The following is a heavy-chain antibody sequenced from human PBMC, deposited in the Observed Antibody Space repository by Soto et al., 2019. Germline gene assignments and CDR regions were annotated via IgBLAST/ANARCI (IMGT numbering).Heavy chain of an antibody. CDR2: ISSSSSNI. V-gene: IGHV3-21*01. D-gene: IGHD2-2*01. J-gene: IGHJ6*02. CDR3: ASQVVSGAFLYQYSYGMDV. CDR1: GFTFSSYS. Sequence: GGSLRLSCAASGFTFSSYSMNWVRQAPGKGLEWVSSISSSSSNIYYADSVKGRFTISRDNAKNSLYLQMNSLRAEDTAVYYCASQVVSGAFLYQYSYGMDVWGQGTTVTVSS.